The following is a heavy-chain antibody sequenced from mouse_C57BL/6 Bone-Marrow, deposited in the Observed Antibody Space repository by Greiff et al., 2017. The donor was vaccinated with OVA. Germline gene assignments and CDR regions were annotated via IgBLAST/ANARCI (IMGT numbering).Heavy chain of an antibody. J-gene: IGHJ2*01. CDR3: AAYYYGGDY. D-gene: IGHD1-1*01. CDR2: IWGDGST. CDR1: GFSFTSYG. Sequence: VKLQESGPGLVAPSQSLSISCTVSGFSFTSYGVSWVRQPPGKGLEWLGVIWGDGSTNYHSALISRLNIIKDNSKSQVFLKLNSLQTDDTATYYCAAYYYGGDYRGKGITLTVAS. V-gene: IGHV2-3*01.